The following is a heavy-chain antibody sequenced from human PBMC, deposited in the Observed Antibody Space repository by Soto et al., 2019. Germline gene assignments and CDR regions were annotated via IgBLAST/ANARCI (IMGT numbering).Heavy chain of an antibody. J-gene: IGHJ4*02. V-gene: IGHV3-33*01. CDR1: GFTFSSYG. D-gene: IGHD5-18*01. CDR2: IWYDGSNK. CDR3: ARDGALDTGMFDY. Sequence: QVQLVESGGGVVQPGRSLRLSCAASGFTFSSYGMHWVRQAPGKGLEWVAVIWYDGSNKYYADSVKGRFTISRDNSKNTVYLQMNSLRAEDTAVYYCARDGALDTGMFDYWGQGTLVTVSS.